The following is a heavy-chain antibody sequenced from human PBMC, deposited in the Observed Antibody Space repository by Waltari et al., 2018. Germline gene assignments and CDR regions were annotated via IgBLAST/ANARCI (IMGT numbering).Heavy chain of an antibody. V-gene: IGHV3-23*01. CDR3: TKTRRNLPRDIIDN. Sequence: EVQLLESGGGLVQRGGSLRLSCAVSGFIFSRFAMSWVRHTPGKGLEGVAGTSASSGSTYYADSGQGRFTIARDNAKKRVFLQMNSLRAEDTATYYCTKTRRNLPRDIIDNWGQGTQVIIAS. J-gene: IGHJ4*02. CDR2: TSASSGST. CDR1: GFIFSRFA.